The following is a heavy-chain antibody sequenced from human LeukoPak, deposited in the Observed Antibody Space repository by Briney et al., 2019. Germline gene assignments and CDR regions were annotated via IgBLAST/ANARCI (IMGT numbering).Heavy chain of an antibody. CDR1: GFTFSSYA. Sequence: PGGSLRLSCAASGFTFSSYAMHWVRQAPGKGLEWVGRIKSKTDGGTTDYAAPVKGRFTISRDDSKNTLYLQMNSLKTEDTAVYYCTTVGFTPNIDYYYDSSGYSYWGQGTLVTVSS. CDR2: IKSKTDGGTT. CDR3: TTVGFTPNIDYYYDSSGYSY. J-gene: IGHJ4*02. D-gene: IGHD3-22*01. V-gene: IGHV3-15*01.